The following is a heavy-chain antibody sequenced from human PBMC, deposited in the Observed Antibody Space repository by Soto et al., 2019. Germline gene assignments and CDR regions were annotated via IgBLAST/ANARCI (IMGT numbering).Heavy chain of an antibody. D-gene: IGHD3-22*01. CDR1: GFTFSSYG. CDR2: ISYDGSNE. CDR3: AEDSYYHDSTGYYIFDY. Sequence: PGGSLRLSCAVSGFTFSSYGMHWVRQAPGKGLEWVAHISYDGSNEHYVDSVKGRFTISRDNSKNTLYLQMNSLRAEDTAVYYCAEDSYYHDSTGYYIFDYWGQGTLVTVSS. V-gene: IGHV3-30*18. J-gene: IGHJ4*02.